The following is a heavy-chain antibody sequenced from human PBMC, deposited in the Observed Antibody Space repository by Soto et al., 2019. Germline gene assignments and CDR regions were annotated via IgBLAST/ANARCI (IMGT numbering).Heavy chain of an antibody. CDR3: PSESWYVFEN. CDR1: GINFNDYW. CDR2: IKEDGSSK. D-gene: IGHD6-13*01. V-gene: IGHV3-7*03. J-gene: IGHJ4*02. Sequence: WGSLRLSCAASGINFNDYWMSWVRQAPGKGLEWVASIKEDGSSKYYVDSVKGRFTISRDNAKNSRYLQMNSLRAEGPALDYCPSESWYVFENWGQGARVTVSS.